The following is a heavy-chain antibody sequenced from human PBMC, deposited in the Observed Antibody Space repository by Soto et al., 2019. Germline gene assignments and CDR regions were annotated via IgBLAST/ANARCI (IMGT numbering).Heavy chain of an antibody. J-gene: IGHJ4*02. Sequence: QLQLQESGPGLVKPSETLSLTCTVSGGSISSGSYYWGWIRQAPGKGLEWIGNIYYGGSTYYNPSLKSRVTMSVDTSKNQFSLKLSSVTAADTAVYYCARYPRSGWNFDYWGQGTLVTVSS. CDR3: ARYPRSGWNFDY. D-gene: IGHD6-19*01. CDR2: IYYGGST. V-gene: IGHV4-39*01. CDR1: GGSISSGSYY.